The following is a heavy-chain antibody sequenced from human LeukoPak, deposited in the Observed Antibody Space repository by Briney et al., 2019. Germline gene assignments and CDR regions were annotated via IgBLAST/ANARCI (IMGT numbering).Heavy chain of an antibody. V-gene: IGHV3-15*01. CDR1: GFTFSSYA. CDR3: TTALPCSGGSCPTVFDI. Sequence: KPGGSLRLSCAASGFTFSSYAMSWVRQAPGKGLEWVGRIKSKTDGGTIDYAAPVKGRFTISRDDSKNTLYLQMNSLKTEDTAVYYCTTALPCSGGSCPTVFDIWGQGTMVTVSS. D-gene: IGHD2-15*01. J-gene: IGHJ3*02. CDR2: IKSKTDGGTI.